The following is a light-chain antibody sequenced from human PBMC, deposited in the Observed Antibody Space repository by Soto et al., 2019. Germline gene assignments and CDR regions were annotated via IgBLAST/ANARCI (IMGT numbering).Light chain of an antibody. CDR1: TSQFGAYNF. CDR3: TSYTSPTTLPV. CDR2: EAS. J-gene: IGLJ3*02. Sequence: QSALTQPASVSGSPGQSITISCTGTTSQFGAYNFVSWYQQHPGKAPTLVIYEASKRPSGISNRFSGSRSGNTASLTISGLQPEDEADYYCTSYTSPTTLPVFGGGTKLTVL. V-gene: IGLV2-14*01.